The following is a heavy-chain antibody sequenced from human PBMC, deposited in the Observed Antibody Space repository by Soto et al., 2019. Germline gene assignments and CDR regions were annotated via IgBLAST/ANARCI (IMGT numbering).Heavy chain of an antibody. CDR3: ARRAPYTWFDP. CDR1: GGSISSSSYY. Sequence: QLQLQESGPGLVKPSETLSLTCTVSGGSISSSSYYWGWIRQPPGKGLEWIGSIYYSGSTYYNPSLKSRVTISVDTSKNQFSLKLSSVTAADTAVYYCARRAPYTWFDPWGQGTLVTVSS. J-gene: IGHJ5*02. CDR2: IYYSGST. V-gene: IGHV4-39*01.